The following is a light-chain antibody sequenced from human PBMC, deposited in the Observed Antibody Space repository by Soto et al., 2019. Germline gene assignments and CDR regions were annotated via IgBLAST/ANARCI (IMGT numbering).Light chain of an antibody. CDR1: QSLSSNY. Sequence: DIVLTKSPRTLSLSPGDRATLSCRASQSLSSNYLAWYQQKPGQGPRLLIYGASRRATDIPDRFSGSGSGTDFALTITRREPADFAVYFCQQYDTFPRTFGQGTKVEIK. CDR3: QQYDTFPRT. J-gene: IGKJ1*01. CDR2: GAS. V-gene: IGKV3-20*01.